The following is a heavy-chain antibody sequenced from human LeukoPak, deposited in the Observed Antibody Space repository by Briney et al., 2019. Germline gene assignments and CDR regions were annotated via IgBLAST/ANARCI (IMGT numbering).Heavy chain of an antibody. D-gene: IGHD5-18*01. CDR3: ARSGYFYAYSHYMDF. J-gene: IGHJ6*03. CDR1: GGSISSGSYY. Sequence: PSETLSLTCTVSGGSISSGSYYWSWIRQPAGKGLEWIGRIYASGSTNYNPSLKSRVTISVDTSKNQFSLRLSSVTAADTAVYYCARSGYFYAYSHYMDFWGKGTTVTISS. CDR2: IYASGST. V-gene: IGHV4-61*02.